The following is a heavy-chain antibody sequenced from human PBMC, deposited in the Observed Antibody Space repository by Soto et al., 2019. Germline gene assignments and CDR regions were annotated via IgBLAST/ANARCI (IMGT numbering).Heavy chain of an antibody. CDR3: VKVSDRSTAVWGDYIFDY. V-gene: IGHV3-64D*06. D-gene: IGHD4-17*01. J-gene: IGHJ4*02. Sequence: PGGSLRLSCSASGFTFSSYAMHWVRQAPGKGLEYVSAISSNGGSTYYADSVKGRFTISRDNSRNTLYLQMSSLRAEDTAVYYCVKVSDRSTAVWGDYIFDYWGQGTLVTVSS. CDR2: ISSNGGST. CDR1: GFTFSSYA.